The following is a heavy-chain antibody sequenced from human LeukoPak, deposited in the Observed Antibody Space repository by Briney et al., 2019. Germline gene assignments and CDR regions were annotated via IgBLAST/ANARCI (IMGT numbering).Heavy chain of an antibody. V-gene: IGHV3-23*01. CDR2: ISESGGNT. Sequence: PGGSLRLSCAASGFTFSNYAMNWVRQAPGKGLEWVSGISESGGNTFYADSVKGRFTISRDNSKNTLYLQMNSLRAEDTAVYHCAKDGLRSDYYYYMDVWGKGTTVTMSS. CDR1: GFTFSNYA. CDR3: AKDGLRSDYYYYMDV. D-gene: IGHD4-17*01. J-gene: IGHJ6*03.